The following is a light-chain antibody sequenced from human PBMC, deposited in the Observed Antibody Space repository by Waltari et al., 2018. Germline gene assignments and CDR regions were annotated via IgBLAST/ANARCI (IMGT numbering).Light chain of an antibody. J-gene: IGLJ2*01. CDR3: QVWDSSTSHAV. CDR2: EDS. CDR1: SIGSKR. Sequence: SYVLTQPPSVSVAPGQTATITCGGKSIGSKRLPWYQQKPGRAPVVVVYEDSVRPSGVPERFSGSNSGNTATLSISRVEAGDEADYYCQVWDSSTSHAVFGGGTKLTVL. V-gene: IGLV3-21*02.